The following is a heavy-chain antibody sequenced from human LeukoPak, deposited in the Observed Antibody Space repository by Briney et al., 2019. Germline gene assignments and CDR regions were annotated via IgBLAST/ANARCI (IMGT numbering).Heavy chain of an antibody. D-gene: IGHD2-2*02. CDR3: ARRQIYCSSTSCYIKN. J-gene: IGHJ4*02. V-gene: IGHV1-2*02. CDR1: GYTFTGYY. Sequence: ASVKVSCKASGYTFTGYYMHWVRQAPGQGLEWMGWINPNSGGTSYAQKFQGRVTMTRDTSISTAYMELSRLRSDDTAVYYCARRQIYCSSTSCYIKNWGQGTLVTVSS. CDR2: INPNSGGT.